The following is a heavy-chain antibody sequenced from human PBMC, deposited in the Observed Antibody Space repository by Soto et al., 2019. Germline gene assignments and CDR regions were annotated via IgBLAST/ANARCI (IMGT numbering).Heavy chain of an antibody. J-gene: IGHJ6*03. CDR3: VRDGTATGSSWLYYYYYYMDV. CDR1: GYTFTSYT. D-gene: IGHD6-13*01. CDR2: INAGNGNT. Sequence: ASVKVSCKASGYTFTSYTMHWVRQAPGQRLEWMGWINAGNGNTKYSQKFQGRVAITRDTSASTAYMELSSLRSEDTAVYYCVRDGTATGSSWLYYYYYYMDVWGKGTTVTVSS. V-gene: IGHV1-3*01.